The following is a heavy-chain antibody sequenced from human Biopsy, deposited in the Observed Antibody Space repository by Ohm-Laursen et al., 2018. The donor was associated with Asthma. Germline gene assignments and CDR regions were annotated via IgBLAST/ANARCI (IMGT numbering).Heavy chain of an antibody. CDR3: ARGYSGSDRIVYYYSGLEV. Sequence: SVKASCKASGDSFSNYAISWVRQAPGQGLEWMGGLIPVLGTPDHAQMFEDRVTITADESTSTAYMELSSLSSEDTAVYYCARGYSGSDRIVYYYSGLEVWGQGTTVTVSS. CDR1: GDSFSNYA. D-gene: IGHD5-12*01. CDR2: LIPVLGTP. V-gene: IGHV1-69*13. J-gene: IGHJ6*02.